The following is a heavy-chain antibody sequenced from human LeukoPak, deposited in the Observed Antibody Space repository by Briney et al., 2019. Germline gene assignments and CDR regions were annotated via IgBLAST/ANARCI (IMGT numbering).Heavy chain of an antibody. CDR1: GFTFSSYA. Sequence: SLRLSCAASGFTFSSYAMHWVRQAPGKGLERVAVISYDGSNKYYADSVKGRFTISRDNSKNTLYLQMNSLRAEDTAVYYCARGGFDYDPIDYWGQGTLVTVSS. V-gene: IGHV3-30-3*01. D-gene: IGHD4-17*01. CDR3: ARGGFDYDPIDY. J-gene: IGHJ4*02. CDR2: ISYDGSNK.